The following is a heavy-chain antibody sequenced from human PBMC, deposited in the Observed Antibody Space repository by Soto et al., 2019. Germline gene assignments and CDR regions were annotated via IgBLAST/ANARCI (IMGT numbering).Heavy chain of an antibody. CDR1: GGTFSIYT. V-gene: IGHV1-69*02. D-gene: IGHD6-13*01. CDR2: IIPILGIA. Sequence: QVQLVQSGAEVKKTGSSVKVSCKASGGTFSIYTISWVRQAPGQGLEWMGRIIPILGIANYAQKFQGRVTITADKSTSTAYMELSSLRSEDTAVYYCARGIAAATSGYWGQGTLVTVSS. J-gene: IGHJ4*02. CDR3: ARGIAAATSGY.